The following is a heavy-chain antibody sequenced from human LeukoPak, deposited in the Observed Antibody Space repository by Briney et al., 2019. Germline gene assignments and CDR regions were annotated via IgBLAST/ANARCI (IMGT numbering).Heavy chain of an antibody. D-gene: IGHD3-22*01. Sequence: ASVKVSCKASGYTFTSYYMHWVRQAPGQGLEWMGWINPNSGGTNYAQKFQGRVTMTRDTSISTAYMELSRLRSDDTAVYYCAREYYYGYYYDSSGYYGYWGQGTLVTVSS. CDR1: GYTFTSYY. V-gene: IGHV1-2*02. J-gene: IGHJ4*02. CDR3: AREYYYGYYYDSSGYYGY. CDR2: INPNSGGT.